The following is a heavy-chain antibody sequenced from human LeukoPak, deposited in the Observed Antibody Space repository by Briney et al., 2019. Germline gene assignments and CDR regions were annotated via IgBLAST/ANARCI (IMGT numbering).Heavy chain of an antibody. CDR2: IHPGDSNT. Sequence: GESLKISCKGSGYSFTNYWIAWVRQMPGKGLEWMGIIHPGDSNTRYSPSFQGQVIISVDKSITTAYLQWSSLKASDTAVYYCATGRYCSGTTCYSSLDFWGQGTLVTVSS. J-gene: IGHJ4*02. V-gene: IGHV5-51*01. CDR3: ATGRYCSGTTCYSSLDF. D-gene: IGHD2-15*01. CDR1: GYSFTNYW.